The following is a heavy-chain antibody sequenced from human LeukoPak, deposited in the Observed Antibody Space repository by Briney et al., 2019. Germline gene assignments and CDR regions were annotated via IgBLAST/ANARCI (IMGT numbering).Heavy chain of an antibody. J-gene: IGHJ4*02. D-gene: IGHD6-6*01. Sequence: GGSLRLSCAASGFTFSSYAVTWVRQAPGKGLEWLSVIYSGGYTYYADSVKGRFFISRDISENMVYLQMNSLSVEDTAVYFCARGRPAHYFDSWGPGTLVTVS. CDR1: GFTFSSYA. CDR2: IYSGGYT. V-gene: IGHV3-66*01. CDR3: ARGRPAHYFDS.